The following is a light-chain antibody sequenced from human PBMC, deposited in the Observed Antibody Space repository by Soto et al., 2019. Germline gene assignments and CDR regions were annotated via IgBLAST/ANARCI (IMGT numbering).Light chain of an antibody. CDR2: NTF. J-gene: IGKJ1*01. V-gene: IGKV3-15*01. Sequence: EIVMTQSPATLSVSPGERATLSYRASQSVGSSLVWYQQKPGQAPRLLIYNTFTRATGVPARFSGSGSGTEFTLTISSLQSEDFAVYYCQQYNDRPRTFGQGTKVEIK. CDR1: QSVGSS. CDR3: QQYNDRPRT.